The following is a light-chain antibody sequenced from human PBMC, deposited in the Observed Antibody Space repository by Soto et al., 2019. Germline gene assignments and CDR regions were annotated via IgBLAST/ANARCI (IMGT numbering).Light chain of an antibody. CDR3: QVRDVWLT. J-gene: IGKJ1*01. V-gene: IGKV3-11*01. Sequence: IVLTQSPATLSLSPGERAALSCRASQSVSTSLAWYQHKPGQAPRLIIYDASKRAPGLPARFSGSRSGTDFTITNSRPDREDFAVYYFQVRDVWLTFVQGNKMEI. CDR2: DAS. CDR1: QSVSTS.